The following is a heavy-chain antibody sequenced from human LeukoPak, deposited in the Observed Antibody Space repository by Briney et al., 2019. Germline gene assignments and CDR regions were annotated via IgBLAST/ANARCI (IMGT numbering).Heavy chain of an antibody. CDR2: IYYSGST. D-gene: IGHD6-19*01. J-gene: IGHJ4*02. CDR1: GGSISSSSYY. Sequence: RASETLSLTCTVSGGSISSSSYYWGWIRQPPGKALEWIGSIYYSGSTYYNPSLKSRVTISVDTSKNQFSLKLSSVAAADTAVYYCARHPQWLGYFDYWGQGTLVTVSS. V-gene: IGHV4-39*01. CDR3: ARHPQWLGYFDY.